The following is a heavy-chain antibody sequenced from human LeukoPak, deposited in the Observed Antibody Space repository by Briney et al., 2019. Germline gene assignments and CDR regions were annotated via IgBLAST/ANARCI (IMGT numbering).Heavy chain of an antibody. CDR3: AKLDYYDTSVYYYDYFDY. D-gene: IGHD3-22*01. CDR2: INSFSNTT. J-gene: IGHJ4*02. Sequence: GGSLRLSCVASGFAFKSYAMTWVRQAPGKGLEWISIINSFSNTTYYTDSVKGRFIISRDNSKNTLYLQMNSLRAEDTAVYYCAKLDYYDTSVYYYDYFDYWGQGTLVTVSS. CDR1: GFAFKSYA. V-gene: IGHV3-23*03.